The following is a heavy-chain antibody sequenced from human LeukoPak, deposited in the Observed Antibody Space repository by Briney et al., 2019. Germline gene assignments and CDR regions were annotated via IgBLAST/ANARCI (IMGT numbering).Heavy chain of an antibody. J-gene: IGHJ5*02. CDR3: ARDLSSPGSSGSA. D-gene: IGHD6-19*01. V-gene: IGHV4-4*07. CDR1: GGSISTFY. Sequence: KPSETLSLTCTVSGGSISTFYWSWIRQPAGKGLEWIGRISTSGSTNYNPSLKSRVTMSVDTSKNQSSLKLTSVTAADTAVYYCARDLSSPGSSGSAWGQGTLVTVSS. CDR2: ISTSGST.